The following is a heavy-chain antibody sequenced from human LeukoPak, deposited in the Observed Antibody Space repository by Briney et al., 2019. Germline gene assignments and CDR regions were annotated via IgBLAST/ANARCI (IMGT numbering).Heavy chain of an antibody. CDR1: GGTFTSYA. D-gene: IGHD2-2*01. V-gene: IGHV1-69*13. CDR2: IIPIFGTA. Sequence: SVKVSCKASGGTFTSYAINWVRQAPGQGLEWMGGIIPIFGTANYTQKFQDRVTITADESTSTPYMELSSLRSEDTAIYYCASRLYCSNTRCRNFPFAYWGQGTLVTVSS. CDR3: ASRLYCSNTRCRNFPFAY. J-gene: IGHJ4*02.